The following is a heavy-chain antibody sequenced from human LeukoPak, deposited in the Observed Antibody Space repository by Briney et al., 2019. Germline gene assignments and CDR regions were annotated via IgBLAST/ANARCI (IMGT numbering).Heavy chain of an antibody. Sequence: SETLSLTCTVSGGSISSGGYYWSWIRQHPRKGLEWIGYIYYSGSTYYNPSLKSRVSISVDTPKNQFSLKLSSVTAADTAVYYCARVRGVYAFDIWGQGTMVTVSS. D-gene: IGHD3-10*01. V-gene: IGHV4-31*03. CDR3: ARVRGVYAFDI. CDR2: IYYSGST. CDR1: GGSISSGGYY. J-gene: IGHJ3*02.